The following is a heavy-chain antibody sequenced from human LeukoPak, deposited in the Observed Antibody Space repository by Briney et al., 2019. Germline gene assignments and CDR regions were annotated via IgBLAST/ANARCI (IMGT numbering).Heavy chain of an antibody. CDR1: GGSFSGYY. D-gene: IGHD2-15*01. Sequence: TSETLSLTCAVYGGSFSGYYWSRIRQPPGKGLEWIGEINHSGSTNYNPSLKSRVTISVDTSKNQFSLKLSSVTAADTAVYYCATSRHLGVAATPSWFDPWGRGTLVTVSS. CDR3: ATSRHLGVAATPSWFDP. CDR2: INHSGST. J-gene: IGHJ5*02. V-gene: IGHV4-34*01.